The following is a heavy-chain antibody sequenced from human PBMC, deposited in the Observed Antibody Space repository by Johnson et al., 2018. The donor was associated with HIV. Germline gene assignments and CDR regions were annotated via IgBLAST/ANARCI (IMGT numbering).Heavy chain of an antibody. D-gene: IGHD7-27*01. Sequence: VQLVESGGGLIQPGGSLRLSCAASGFTFNNAWMSWVRQAPGKGLEWVGRIKSKTDGGTTDYAAPVKGRFTISRDDSKNTLYLQMNSLKIEDTAVYYCTTDPWGSDAFDIWGQGTMVTVSS. J-gene: IGHJ3*02. V-gene: IGHV3-15*01. CDR1: GFTFNNAW. CDR3: TTDPWGSDAFDI. CDR2: IKSKTDGGTT.